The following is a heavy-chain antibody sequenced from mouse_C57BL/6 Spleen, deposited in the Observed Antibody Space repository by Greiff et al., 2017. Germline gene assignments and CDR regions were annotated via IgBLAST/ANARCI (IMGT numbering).Heavy chain of an antibody. V-gene: IGHV1-82*01. Sequence: VHLVESGPELVKPGASVKISCKASGYAFSSSWMNWVKQRPGKGLEWIGRIYPGDGDTNYNGKFKGKATLTADKSSSTAYMQLSSLTSEDSAVYFCARTDYSNHYGGAMDYWGQGTSVTVSS. J-gene: IGHJ4*01. CDR2: IYPGDGDT. CDR3: ARTDYSNHYGGAMDY. D-gene: IGHD2-5*01. CDR1: GYAFSSSW.